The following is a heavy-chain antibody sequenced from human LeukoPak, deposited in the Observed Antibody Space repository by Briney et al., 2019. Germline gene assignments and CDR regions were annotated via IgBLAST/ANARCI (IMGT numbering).Heavy chain of an antibody. CDR3: ARVPEGMVRGVRGFDP. D-gene: IGHD3-10*01. CDR2: IYYSGST. J-gene: IGHJ5*02. Sequence: PSETLSLTCTVSGGSISSYYWSWIRQPPGKGLEWIGYIYYSGSTNYNPSLKSRVTISVDTSKNQFSLKLSSVTAADTAVYYCARVPEGMVRGVRGFDPWGQGTLVTASS. CDR1: GGSISSYY. V-gene: IGHV4-59*08.